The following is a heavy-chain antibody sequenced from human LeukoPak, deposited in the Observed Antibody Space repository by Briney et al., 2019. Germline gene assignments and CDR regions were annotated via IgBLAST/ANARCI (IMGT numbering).Heavy chain of an antibody. J-gene: IGHJ4*02. Sequence: GGSLRLSCAASGFTFSSYAMSWVRQAPGKGLEWVSAISGSGGSTYYADPVKGRFTISRDNSKNTLYLQMNSLRAEDTAVYYCAKDGSSGYYYAYFDYWGQGTLVTVSS. CDR2: ISGSGGST. D-gene: IGHD3-22*01. CDR1: GFTFSSYA. CDR3: AKDGSSGYYYAYFDY. V-gene: IGHV3-23*01.